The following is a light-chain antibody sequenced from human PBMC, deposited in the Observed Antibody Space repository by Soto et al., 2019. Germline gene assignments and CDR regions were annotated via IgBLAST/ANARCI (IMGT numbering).Light chain of an antibody. CDR2: EVT. J-gene: IGLJ3*02. Sequence: QCALTQPPSASGSPGQSVTISCTGTSSDVGGYNYVSWYQQYPGRAPKLMIYEVTKRPSGDPDRFSGSKSGNTASLTVSGLQAEDAADYYCSSYAASNNFYFVFGGGTKLTVL. V-gene: IGLV2-8*01. CDR3: SSYAASNNFYFV. CDR1: SSDVGGYNY.